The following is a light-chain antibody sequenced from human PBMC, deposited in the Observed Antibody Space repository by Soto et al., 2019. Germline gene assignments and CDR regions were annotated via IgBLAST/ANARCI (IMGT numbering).Light chain of an antibody. CDR3: QQYYSYPPT. CDR1: QSVSSN. CDR2: GAS. J-gene: IGKJ1*01. Sequence: EIVLTQSPATLSLSPGERATLSCRASQSVSSNLAWYQQKPGQAPRLLIYGASTRATGIPARFSGSGSGTEFTLTISSLQSEDFATYYCQQYYSYPPTFGQGTKVDI. V-gene: IGKV3-15*01.